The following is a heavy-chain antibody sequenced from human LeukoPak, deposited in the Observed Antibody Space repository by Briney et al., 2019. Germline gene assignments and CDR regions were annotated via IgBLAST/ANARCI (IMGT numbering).Heavy chain of an antibody. CDR3: ARAGYYDSSGYPRNWFDP. Sequence: SVKVSCKASGCTFSSYAISWVRQPPGQGLEWMGGIIPIFGTANYAQKFQGRVTITADESTSTAYMELSSLRSEDTAVYYCARAGYYDSSGYPRNWFDPWGQGTLVTVSS. V-gene: IGHV1-69*13. J-gene: IGHJ5*02. CDR2: IIPIFGTA. CDR1: GCTFSSYA. D-gene: IGHD3-22*01.